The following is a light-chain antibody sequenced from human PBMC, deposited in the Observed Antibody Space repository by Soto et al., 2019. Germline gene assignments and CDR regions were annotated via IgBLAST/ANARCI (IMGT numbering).Light chain of an antibody. CDR3: QQYGSSPRT. Sequence: EIVLTQSPGTLSLSPGERATLSCRASQSVSSNYLAWYQQKPGQAPRLLIYGVSSRATGIPDRFSGSGSGTDFTLTISSLEPEDFAVFYCQQYGSSPRTLGQGTKVEVK. CDR1: QSVSSNY. CDR2: GVS. J-gene: IGKJ1*01. V-gene: IGKV3-20*01.